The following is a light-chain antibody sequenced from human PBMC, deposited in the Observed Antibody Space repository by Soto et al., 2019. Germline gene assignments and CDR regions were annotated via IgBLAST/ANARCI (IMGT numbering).Light chain of an antibody. CDR1: SSDVGGYNY. V-gene: IGLV2-14*01. CDR2: DVS. J-gene: IGLJ1*01. Sequence: QSVLTQPASVSGSPGQSITISCTGTSSDVGGYNYVSWYQQHPGKAPKLMIYDVSNRPSGVSNRFSGSKSGNTASLTISGLQAEDEADYYRSSYTSSSTLVFGTGTKSPS. CDR3: SSYTSSSTLV.